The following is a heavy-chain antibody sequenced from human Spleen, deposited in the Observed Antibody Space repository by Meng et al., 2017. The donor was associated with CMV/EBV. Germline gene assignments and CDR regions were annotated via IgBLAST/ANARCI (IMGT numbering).Heavy chain of an antibody. CDR1: GFTVSSNY. J-gene: IGHJ4*02. CDR2: IYSGGST. V-gene: IGHV3-53*01. CDR3: ARTEMATRFDH. D-gene: IGHD5-24*01. Sequence: GGSLRLSCAASGFTVSSNYMSWVRQAPGKGPEWVSVIYSGGSTYYADSVKGRLTISRDNSKNTLYLQMNSLRAEDTAVYYCARTEMATRFDHWGQGTLVTVSS.